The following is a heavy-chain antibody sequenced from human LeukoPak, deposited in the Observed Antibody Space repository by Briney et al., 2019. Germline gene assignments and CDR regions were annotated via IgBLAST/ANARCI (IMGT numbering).Heavy chain of an antibody. Sequence: GGSLRLSCAVSGITLSNYGMSWVRQTPGKGLEWVSYIVGSSSIIYYADSVKGRFTISRDNAKNSLYLQMDSLRAEDTAVYYCATDSPETAAFDYWGQGTLVTVSS. CDR1: GITLSNYG. CDR2: IVGSSSII. CDR3: ATDSPETAAFDY. V-gene: IGHV3-48*04. D-gene: IGHD1-1*01. J-gene: IGHJ4*02.